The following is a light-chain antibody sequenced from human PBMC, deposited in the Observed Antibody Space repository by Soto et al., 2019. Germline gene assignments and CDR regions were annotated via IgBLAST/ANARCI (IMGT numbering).Light chain of an antibody. J-gene: IGLJ1*01. Sequence: SYELTQPPSVSVSPGQTASITCSGDKLGDKYACWYQQKPGQSPVLAIYQDSKRPSGIPERFSGSNSGNTATLTISGTQAMDEADYYCQAWDSSTAAYVFGTGTKLTVL. CDR2: QDS. CDR1: KLGDKY. CDR3: QAWDSSTAAYV. V-gene: IGLV3-1*01.